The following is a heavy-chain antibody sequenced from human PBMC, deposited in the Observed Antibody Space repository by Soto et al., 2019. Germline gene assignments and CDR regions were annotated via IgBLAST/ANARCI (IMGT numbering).Heavy chain of an antibody. D-gene: IGHD3-22*01. CDR3: ASIGYDRSGDYNVY. Sequence: QVQLQESGPGLVKPSQTLSLICTVSGSSFSSDDYYWTWIRQPPGKGLEWLGYIHSSGSTFYNPSLKSRLSISMDKSKNQFALKVNSVTAADTAVYYCASIGYDRSGDYNVYWGLGTLVTVSS. CDR2: IHSSGST. J-gene: IGHJ4*02. CDR1: GSSFSSDDYY. V-gene: IGHV4-30-4*01.